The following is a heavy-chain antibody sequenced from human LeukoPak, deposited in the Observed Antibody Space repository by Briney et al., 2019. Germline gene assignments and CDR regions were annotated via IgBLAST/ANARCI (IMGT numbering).Heavy chain of an antibody. CDR3: ARRGGYCTSTACYDL. CDR1: GLTFSGSA. D-gene: IGHD2-2*01. J-gene: IGHJ5*02. Sequence: PGGSLRLSCAASGLTFSGSAVHWVRQPSGKGLEWVGRIGSKTNPYAAAYAASVKGRFTVSRDDSKNTAYLEMNSLKTEDTALYYCARRGGYCTSTACYDLWGQGTLVTASS. V-gene: IGHV3-73*01. CDR2: IGSKTNPYAA.